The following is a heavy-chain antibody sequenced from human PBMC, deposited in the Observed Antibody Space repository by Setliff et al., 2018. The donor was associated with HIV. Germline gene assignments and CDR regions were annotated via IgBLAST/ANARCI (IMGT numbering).Heavy chain of an antibody. J-gene: IGHJ6*03. CDR1: GGSFSGYY. Sequence: SETLSLTCAVYGGSFSGYYWSWIRQPPGKGLEWIGQINHSGSTNYNPSLKSRVTISVDTSKNQFSLKLSSVTAADTAVYYCARVPPGPYYYYMDVWGKGTTVTVSS. CDR3: ARVPPGPYYYYMDV. V-gene: IGHV4-34*01. CDR2: INHSGST.